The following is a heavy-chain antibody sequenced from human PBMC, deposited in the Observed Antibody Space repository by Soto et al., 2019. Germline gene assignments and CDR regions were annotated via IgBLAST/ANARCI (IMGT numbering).Heavy chain of an antibody. CDR1: GYTFTTYY. CDR3: SSSYSNYALIDYYYYGMDV. CDR2: INPGGGNT. D-gene: IGHD4-4*01. Sequence: ASVEGSCKASGYTFTTYYIHWVRQAPGQRLKWMRIINPGGGNTKYSQKFQGRVTITRDTSASTAYMELSSMRSEDTAVYYCSSSYSNYALIDYYYYGMDVWGQGTTVTVSS. J-gene: IGHJ6*02. V-gene: IGHV1-46*01.